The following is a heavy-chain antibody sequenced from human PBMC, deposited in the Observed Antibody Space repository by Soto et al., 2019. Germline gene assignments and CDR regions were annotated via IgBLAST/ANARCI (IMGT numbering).Heavy chain of an antibody. CDR1: GFSFSDYA. Sequence: GALRLSCAASGFSFSDYAMAWVRQAPGKGLEWVSGITGNGGRTYYTDSVKGRFTISRDNSRNTLYLQMNSLRAEDTAVYYCARHPERIAEIGWFDPWGQGTLVTVSS. V-gene: IGHV3-23*01. CDR3: ARHPERIAEIGWFDP. J-gene: IGHJ5*02. CDR2: ITGNGGRT. D-gene: IGHD6-13*01.